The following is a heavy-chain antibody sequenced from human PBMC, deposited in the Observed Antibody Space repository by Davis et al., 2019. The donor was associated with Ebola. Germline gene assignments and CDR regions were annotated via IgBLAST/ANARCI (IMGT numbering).Heavy chain of an antibody. Sequence: GESLKISCAASGFTFSSYAMHWVRQAPGKGLEWVAVISYDGSNKYYADSVKGRFTISRDNSKNTLYLQMNSLRAEDTAVYYCARVTQEGYYWGQGTLVTVSS. CDR2: ISYDGSNK. CDR1: GFTFSSYA. J-gene: IGHJ4*02. CDR3: ARVTQEGYY. V-gene: IGHV3-30*14. D-gene: IGHD3-16*01.